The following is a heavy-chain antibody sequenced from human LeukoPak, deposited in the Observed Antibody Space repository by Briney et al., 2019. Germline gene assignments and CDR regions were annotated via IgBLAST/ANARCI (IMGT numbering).Heavy chain of an antibody. CDR3: ARSGKIYFDWLLDY. J-gene: IGHJ4*02. V-gene: IGHV3-11*04. D-gene: IGHD3-9*01. Sequence: PGGSLRLSCAASGFTFDDYGMSWIRQVPGKGLEWVSYIGRSGTTIHYADSVKGRFTISWDNAKKSLYLQMNSLRAEDTAVYYCARSGKIYFDWLLDYRGQGTLVTVSS. CDR2: IGRSGTTI. CDR1: GFTFDDYG.